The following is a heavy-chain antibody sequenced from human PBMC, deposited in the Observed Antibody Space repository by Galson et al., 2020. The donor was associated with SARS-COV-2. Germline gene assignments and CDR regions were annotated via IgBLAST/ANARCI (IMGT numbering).Heavy chain of an antibody. CDR1: GFPFSRYG. D-gene: IGHD3-9*01. CDR2: ILYDGSNK. J-gene: IGHJ4*02. Sequence: GESLKISCAASGFPFSRYGMHWVRQATGKGLEWVAVILYDGSNKYYADSVKGRFTISRDNSKNTLYLQMNSLRAEDTAVYYCAGGVLRYFDWSPTGGFDYWGQGTLVTVSS. V-gene: IGHV3-33*01. CDR3: AGGVLRYFDWSPTGGFDY.